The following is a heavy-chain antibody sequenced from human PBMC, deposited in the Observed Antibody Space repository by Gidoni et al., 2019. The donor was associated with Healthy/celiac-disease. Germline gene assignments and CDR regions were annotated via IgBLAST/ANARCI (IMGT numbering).Heavy chain of an antibody. CDR1: GFTFSSYG. J-gene: IGHJ4*02. CDR2: IWYDGSNK. CDR3: ARERDIVVVVAAIDY. V-gene: IGHV3-33*01. Sequence: QVQLVESGGGVVQPGRSLRLSCAASGFTFSSYGMHWVRQAPGKGLEWVAVIWYDGSNKYYADSVKGRFTISRDNSKNTLYLQMNSLRAEDTAVYYCARERDIVVVVAAIDYWGQGTLVTVSS. D-gene: IGHD2-15*01.